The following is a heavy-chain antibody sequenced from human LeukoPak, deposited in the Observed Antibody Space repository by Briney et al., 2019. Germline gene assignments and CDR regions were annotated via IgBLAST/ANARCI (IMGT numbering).Heavy chain of an antibody. CDR3: ARGGHCTSTTCDYHNGMDV. CDR2: IYSGGST. CDR1: GFTVSSNY. Sequence: GGSLRLSCAASGFTVSSNYMSWVRQAPGKGLEWVSVIYSGGSTFYADSVKGRFSISRDNSKNTLHLQMNSLRAEDTAVYYCARGGHCTSTTCDYHNGMDVWGQGTTVTVSS. V-gene: IGHV3-53*01. D-gene: IGHD2-2*03. J-gene: IGHJ6*02.